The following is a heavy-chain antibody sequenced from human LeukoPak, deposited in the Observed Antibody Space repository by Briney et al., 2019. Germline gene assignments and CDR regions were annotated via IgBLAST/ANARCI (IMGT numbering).Heavy chain of an antibody. V-gene: IGHV4-59*12. J-gene: IGHJ5*02. CDR1: GGSISSYY. Sequence: SETLSLTCTVSGGSISSYYWSWIRQPPGKGLEWIGYIYYSGSTNYNPSLKSRVTISVDTSKNQFSLRLSSITAADTAVYYCAREVSVGTYNWFDPWGQGTLVTVSS. CDR3: AREVSVGTYNWFDP. CDR2: IYYSGST. D-gene: IGHD1-26*01.